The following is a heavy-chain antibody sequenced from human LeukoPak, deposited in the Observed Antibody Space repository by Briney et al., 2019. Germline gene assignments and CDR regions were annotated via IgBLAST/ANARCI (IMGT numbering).Heavy chain of an antibody. J-gene: IGHJ4*02. CDR1: GGSISSYY. Sequence: TSETLSLTCTVSGGSISSYYWSWIRQPPGKGLEWIGYIYYSGSTNYNPSLKSRVTISVDTSKNQFSLKLSSVTAADTAVYYCASFLGGGYYFDYWGQGTLVTVSS. CDR3: ASFLGGGYYFDY. V-gene: IGHV4-59*01. CDR2: IYYSGST. D-gene: IGHD3-16*01.